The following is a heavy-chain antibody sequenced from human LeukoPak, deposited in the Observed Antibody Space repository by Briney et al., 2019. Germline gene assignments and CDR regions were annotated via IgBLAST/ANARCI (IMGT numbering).Heavy chain of an antibody. CDR3: ARDAYGSGSPYYFDY. D-gene: IGHD3-10*01. J-gene: IGHJ4*02. CDR1: GFTFSSYS. Sequence: GGSLRLSCAASGFTFSSYSMNWVRQAPGKGLEWASSISSSSSYIYYADSVKGRFTISRDNAKNSLYLQMNSLRAEDTAVYYCARDAYGSGSPYYFDYWGQGTLVTVSS. V-gene: IGHV3-21*01. CDR2: ISSSSSYI.